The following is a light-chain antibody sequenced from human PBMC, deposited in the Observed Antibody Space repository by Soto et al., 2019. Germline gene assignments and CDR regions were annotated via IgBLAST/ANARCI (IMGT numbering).Light chain of an antibody. V-gene: IGLV2-14*01. Sequence: QSVLTQPASVSGSPGQSITISCTGTSSDVGGYNYVSWYQQHPGKAPKLMIYEVSNRPSGVSNRFSGSKSGNTASLTISGLQAEVEADYYCSSYTSSSTSVFGTGTKATVL. J-gene: IGLJ1*01. CDR1: SSDVGGYNY. CDR3: SSYTSSSTSV. CDR2: EVS.